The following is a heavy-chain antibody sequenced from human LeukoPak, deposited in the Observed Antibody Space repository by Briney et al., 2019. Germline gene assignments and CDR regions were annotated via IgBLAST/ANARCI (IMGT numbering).Heavy chain of an antibody. Sequence: PSETLSLTCAVYGGAFSGYSWSWIRQPPGKGLEWIGEIDPNGTTNYNPSLKSRVIVSVDTSKNQFSLNLNSVTAADTAVYYCARHPYGSGSRKRPFDYWGQGTLVTVSS. CDR3: ARHPYGSGSRKRPFDY. J-gene: IGHJ4*02. D-gene: IGHD3-10*01. CDR1: GGAFSGYS. V-gene: IGHV4-34*01. CDR2: IDPNGTT.